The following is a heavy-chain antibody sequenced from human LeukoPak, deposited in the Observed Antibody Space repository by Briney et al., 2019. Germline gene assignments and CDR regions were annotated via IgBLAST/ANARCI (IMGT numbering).Heavy chain of an antibody. J-gene: IGHJ5*02. CDR2: IYYTGST. V-gene: IGHV4-59*01. CDR1: GGSISSYY. Sequence: SETLSLTCTVSGGSISSYYWSWIRQPPGKGLEWIGYIYYTGSTKYNPSLKSRVTISVDTSKNQFSLNLSSVTAADTAVYYCARLTYCSGGSCYTYNWFDPWGQGTLVTVS. CDR3: ARLTYCSGGSCYTYNWFDP. D-gene: IGHD2-15*01.